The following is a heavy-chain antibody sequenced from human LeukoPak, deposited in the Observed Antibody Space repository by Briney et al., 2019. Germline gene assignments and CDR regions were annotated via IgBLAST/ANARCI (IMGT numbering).Heavy chain of an antibody. V-gene: IGHV3-7*03. J-gene: IGHJ4*02. CDR3: AREDHSNYEY. Sequence: GGSLRLSCAASGFTFSSYWMSWVRQAPGKGLEWAASIKQDGTEKHYVDSVKGRFTISKDNAKNSLYLQMNSLRAEDTAVYYCAREDHSNYEYWGQGTLVTVSS. D-gene: IGHD4-11*01. CDR1: GFTFSSYW. CDR2: IKQDGTEK.